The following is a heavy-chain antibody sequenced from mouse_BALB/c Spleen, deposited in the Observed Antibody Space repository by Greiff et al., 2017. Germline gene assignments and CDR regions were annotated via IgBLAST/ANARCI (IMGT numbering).Heavy chain of an antibody. CDR3: TNYYGSSYGYFDV. V-gene: IGHV1-5*01. D-gene: IGHD1-1*01. J-gene: IGHJ1*01. CDR2: IYPGNSDT. CDR1: GYTFTSYW. Sequence: EVQLQQSGTVLARPGASVKMSCKASGYTFTSYWMHWVKQRPGQGLEWIGAIYPGNSDTSYNQKFKGKAKLTAVTSTSTAYMELSSLTNEDSAVYYCTNYYGSSYGYFDVWGAGTTVTVSS.